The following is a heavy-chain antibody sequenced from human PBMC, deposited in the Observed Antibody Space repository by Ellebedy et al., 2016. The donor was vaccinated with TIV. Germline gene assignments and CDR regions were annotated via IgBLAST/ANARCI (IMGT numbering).Heavy chain of an antibody. V-gene: IGHV4-59*01. CDR1: GGSISSYY. D-gene: IGHD2-21*01. Sequence: SETLSLTCTVSGGSISSYYWSWILQPPGKGLEWIGYIYYSGSTNYNPSLKSRVTISVDTSKNQFSLKLSSVTAADTAVYYCAREPHRLRGWVPPAFDIWGQGTMVTVSS. CDR2: IYYSGST. CDR3: AREPHRLRGWVPPAFDI. J-gene: IGHJ3*02.